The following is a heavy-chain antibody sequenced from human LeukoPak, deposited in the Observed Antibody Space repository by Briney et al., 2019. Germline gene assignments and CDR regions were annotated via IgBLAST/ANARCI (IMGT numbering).Heavy chain of an antibody. CDR3: TKDPLDY. CDR1: GFTISAYR. V-gene: IGHV3-23*01. J-gene: IGHJ4*02. CDR2: ISGGAGGA. Sequence: GGSLRLSCVASGFTISAYRMSWVRQAPGKGLEWVSGISGGAGGAFYSDSVRGRFTISRGSPKNTLYLQMNSLRVEDTAVNYCTKDPLDYWGQGTLVTVSS.